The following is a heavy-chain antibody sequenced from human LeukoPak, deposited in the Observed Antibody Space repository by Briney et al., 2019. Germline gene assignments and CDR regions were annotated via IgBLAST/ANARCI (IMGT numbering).Heavy chain of an antibody. Sequence: GRSLRLSCAASGFTFDDYAMHWVRQAPGKGLEWVSGISWNSGSIGYADSVKGRFTISRDNAKNSLYLQMNSLRAEDTALYYCAKDWGSSTSSLDYWGQGTLVTVSS. CDR2: ISWNSGSI. D-gene: IGHD2-2*01. V-gene: IGHV3-9*01. CDR1: GFTFDDYA. CDR3: AKDWGSSTSSLDY. J-gene: IGHJ4*02.